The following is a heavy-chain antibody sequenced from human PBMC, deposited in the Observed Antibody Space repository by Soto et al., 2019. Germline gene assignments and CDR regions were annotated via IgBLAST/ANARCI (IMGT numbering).Heavy chain of an antibody. J-gene: IGHJ4*02. CDR1: GFTFSSYW. Sequence: EVQLVESGGGLVQPGGSLRLSCAASGFTFSSYWMSWVRQAPGKGLEWVANIKQDGSEKYYVDSVKGRFTISRDNDKNSLYLQMNSLRAEDTAVYYCARARRSYYTYFDYWGQGTLVTVSS. V-gene: IGHV3-7*04. CDR3: ARARRSYYTYFDY. CDR2: IKQDGSEK. D-gene: IGHD1-26*01.